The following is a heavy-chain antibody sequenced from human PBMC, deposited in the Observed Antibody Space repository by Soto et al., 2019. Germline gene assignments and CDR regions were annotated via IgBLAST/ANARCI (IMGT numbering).Heavy chain of an antibody. CDR2: FDPEDGET. J-gene: IGHJ5*02. CDR1: GDRLDELS. CDR3: ATIGIMITFGGVS. Sequence: ASAEVTCKVSGDRLDELSMHWVRHDPGKGLEWMGGFDPEDGETIYAQKFQGRVTMTEDTSTDTAYMELSSLRSEDTAVYYCATIGIMITFGGVSWGQGTLVTVSS. V-gene: IGHV1-24*01. D-gene: IGHD3-16*01.